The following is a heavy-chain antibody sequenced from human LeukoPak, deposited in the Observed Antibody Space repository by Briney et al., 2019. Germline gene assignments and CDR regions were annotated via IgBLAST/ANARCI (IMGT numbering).Heavy chain of an antibody. CDR3: AGAGGAGYSSGWSLYYFDY. Sequence: SETLSLTCTVSGGSISSYNWSWLRTPPGQGLEWIGNIYYSGSTNYKPSLKSRVTISVDTSKNQFSLKLSSVTAADTAVYYCAGAGGAGYSSGWSLYYFDYWGQGTLVTVSS. CDR2: IYYSGST. D-gene: IGHD6-19*01. J-gene: IGHJ4*02. CDR1: GGSISSYN. V-gene: IGHV4-59*01.